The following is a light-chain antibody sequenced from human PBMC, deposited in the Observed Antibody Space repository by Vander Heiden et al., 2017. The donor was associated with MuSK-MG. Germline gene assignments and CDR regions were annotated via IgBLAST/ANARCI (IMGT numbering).Light chain of an antibody. Sequence: EIVMTQSPATLSVSPGERATLSCRASQSISINLAWYQQKPGQAPRLLIYGASTRATGIPARFSGSGSGTEFTLTISSLQSEDFAVYYCQHDNNWPATFGQGTKVEIK. CDR2: GAS. V-gene: IGKV3-15*01. CDR3: QHDNNWPAT. CDR1: QSISIN. J-gene: IGKJ1*01.